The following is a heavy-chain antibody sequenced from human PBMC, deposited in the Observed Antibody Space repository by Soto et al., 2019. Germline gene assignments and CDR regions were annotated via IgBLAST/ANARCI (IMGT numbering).Heavy chain of an antibody. CDR1: GGSITSTIDY. CDR3: ATRGTASWRNRFDS. J-gene: IGHJ5*01. D-gene: IGHD2-2*01. Sequence: SETLSLTCSVSGGSITSTIDYWGWIRQSPGKGLEWIGNIYYDASTFYNPSLKSRVTISVDTSKRQFSLRVSSVTAADTAVYSCATRGTASWRNRFDSWGNGTRITFSS. CDR2: IYYDAST. V-gene: IGHV4-39*01.